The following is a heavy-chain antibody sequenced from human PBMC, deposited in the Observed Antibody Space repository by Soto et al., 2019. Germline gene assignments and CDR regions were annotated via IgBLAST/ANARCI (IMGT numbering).Heavy chain of an antibody. V-gene: IGHV1-69*08. Sequence: QVQLVQSGAEAKKPGSSVKVSCKASGGTFSSYTISWVRQAPGQGLEWMGRIIPILGIANYAQKFQGRVTITADKSTSPGYMELSRLRSEDTAVYYCARDRGGSGWYADTDYMDVWGKGTTVTVSS. CDR1: GGTFSSYT. CDR3: ARDRGGSGWYADTDYMDV. D-gene: IGHD6-19*01. CDR2: IIPILGIA. J-gene: IGHJ6*03.